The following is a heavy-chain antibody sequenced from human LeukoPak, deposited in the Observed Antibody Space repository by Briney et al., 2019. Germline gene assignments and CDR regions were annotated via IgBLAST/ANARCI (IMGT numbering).Heavy chain of an antibody. D-gene: IGHD2-2*01. V-gene: IGHV4-34*01. CDR3: ARHAPDIVVVPAAGGAFDI. Sequence: PSETLSLTCAVYGGSFSGYYWSWIRQPPGKGLEWIGEINHSGSTNYNPSLKSRVTISVDTSKNQFSLKLSSVTAADTAVYYCARHAPDIVVVPAAGGAFDIWGQGTMVTVSS. J-gene: IGHJ3*02. CDR2: INHSGST. CDR1: GGSFSGYY.